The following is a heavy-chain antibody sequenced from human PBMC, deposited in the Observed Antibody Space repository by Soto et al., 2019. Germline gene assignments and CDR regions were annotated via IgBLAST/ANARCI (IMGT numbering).Heavy chain of an antibody. CDR2: IYWDDDK. J-gene: IGHJ5*02. CDR1: GFSLSTSGVG. CDR3: AHSNLVATIIAPWYDP. V-gene: IGHV2-5*02. Sequence: SGPTLVNPTQTLTLTCTFSGFSLSTSGVGVGWIRQPPGKALEWLALIYWDDDKRYSPSLKSRLTITKDTSKNQVVLTMTNMDPVDTASYCGAHSNLVATIIAPWYDPWGQGTLVTVSS. D-gene: IGHD5-12*01.